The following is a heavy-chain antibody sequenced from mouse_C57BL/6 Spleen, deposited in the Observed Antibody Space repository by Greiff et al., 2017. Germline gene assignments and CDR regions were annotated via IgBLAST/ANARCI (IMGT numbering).Heavy chain of an antibody. CDR3: ANDDGPHYYAMDY. CDR1: GFTFSSYG. CDR2: ISSGGSDT. D-gene: IGHD2-3*01. V-gene: IGHV5-6*01. J-gene: IGHJ4*01. Sequence: EVKLMESGGDLVKPGGSLKLSCAASGFTFSSYGMSWVRQTPDKRLEWVATISSGGSDTYYPDRVKGRFTISRDNAKNTLYLQMSSLKSEDTAMYYFANDDGPHYYAMDYWGQGTSVTVST.